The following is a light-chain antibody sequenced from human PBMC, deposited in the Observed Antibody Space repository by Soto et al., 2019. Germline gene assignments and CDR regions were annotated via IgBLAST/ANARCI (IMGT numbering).Light chain of an antibody. CDR2: GNS. V-gene: IGLV1-40*01. J-gene: IGLJ2*01. CDR1: SSNIGAGYD. Sequence: QSVLTQPPSVSGAPGQRVTISCTGSSSNIGAGYDVHWYQQLPGTAPKLLIYGNSNRPSGVPDRFSGSKSGTSASLAITGLQAEDEAHYYCQSYDSSLHVVFGGGTKLTVL. CDR3: QSYDSSLHVV.